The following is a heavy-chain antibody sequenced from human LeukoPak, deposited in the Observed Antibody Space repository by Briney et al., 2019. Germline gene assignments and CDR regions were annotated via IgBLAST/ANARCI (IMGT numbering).Heavy chain of an antibody. CDR3: VKGSSGWYDFDY. D-gene: IGHD6-19*01. CDR1: GFTFSSYA. J-gene: IGHJ4*02. Sequence: GGSLRLSCAASGFTFSSYAMSWVRQAPGKGLEWVSAISGSGGSTFYADSVGARFTISRDNSKDTLYLQMNSLRAEDTAVYYCVKGSSGWYDFDYWGQGTLVTVSS. V-gene: IGHV3-23*01. CDR2: ISGSGGST.